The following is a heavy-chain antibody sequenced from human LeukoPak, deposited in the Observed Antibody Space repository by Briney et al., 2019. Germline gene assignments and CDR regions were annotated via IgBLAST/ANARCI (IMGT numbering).Heavy chain of an antibody. V-gene: IGHV4-39*01. Sequence: SETLPLTCTVSGGSISSSSHYWGWIRQPPGKGLEWIGSIYYSGSTYYNPSLKSRVTISGDTSKNQFSLKLSSVIAADTAVYYCARLYYDFWSGAYYFDYWGQGTLVTVSS. J-gene: IGHJ4*02. CDR2: IYYSGST. CDR1: GGSISSSSHY. D-gene: IGHD3-3*01. CDR3: ARLYYDFWSGAYYFDY.